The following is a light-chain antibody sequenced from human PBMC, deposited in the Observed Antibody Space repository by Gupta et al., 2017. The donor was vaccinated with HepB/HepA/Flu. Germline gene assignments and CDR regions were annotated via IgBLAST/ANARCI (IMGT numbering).Light chain of an antibody. CDR2: DTN. CDR3: LLSYSGVRV. V-gene: IGLV7-46*01. Sequence: QAVVTQEPSLTVSPGGTVIFTCGSSTGAVTSTHYPYWFQPKPGQTPTTLVYDTNNKQPWAFARFSGSLLGGKAALTLSGAQPEDEADYDCLLSYSGVRVFGGGTKLTVL. CDR1: TGAVTSTHY. J-gene: IGLJ2*01.